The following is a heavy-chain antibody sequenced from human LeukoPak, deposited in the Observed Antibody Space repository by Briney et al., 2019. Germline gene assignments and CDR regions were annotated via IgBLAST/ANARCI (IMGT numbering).Heavy chain of an antibody. V-gene: IGHV4-30-2*01. Sequence: SQTLSLTCAVSGGSISSGGYSWSWIRQPPGKGLEWIGYIYQSGSTYYNPSLKSRVTISVDSSKNQFSLKLTSVTAADTAVYYCARAYYDSSARTYYFDYWGQGTPVTVSS. CDR2: IYQSGST. D-gene: IGHD3-22*01. CDR1: GGSISSGGYS. CDR3: ARAYYDSSARTYYFDY. J-gene: IGHJ4*02.